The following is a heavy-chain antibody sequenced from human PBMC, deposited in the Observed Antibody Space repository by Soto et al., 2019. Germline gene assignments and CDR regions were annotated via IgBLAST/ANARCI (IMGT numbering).Heavy chain of an antibody. V-gene: IGHV1-2*02. CDR3: ARDDEAAAALYYYYGMDV. J-gene: IGHJ6*02. CDR2: INPNSGGT. Sequence: ASVKVSCKXSGYTFTGYYMHWVRQAPGQGLEWMGWINPNSGGTNYAQKFQGRVTMTRDTSISTAYMELSRLRSDDTAVYYCARDDEAAAALYYYYGMDVWGQGTTVTVSS. CDR1: GYTFTGYY. D-gene: IGHD6-13*01.